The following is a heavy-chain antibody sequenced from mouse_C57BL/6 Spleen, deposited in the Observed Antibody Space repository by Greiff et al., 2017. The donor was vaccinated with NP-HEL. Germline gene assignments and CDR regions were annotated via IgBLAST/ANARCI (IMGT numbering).Heavy chain of an antibody. Sequence: QVQLQQPGAELVKPGASVKMSCKASGYTFTSYWITWVKQRPGQGLEWIGDIYPGSGSTNYNEKFKSKATLTVDTSSSTAYMQLSSLTSEDSAVYYCARRGISNPMSEFAYGGQGTLVTVSA. V-gene: IGHV1-55*01. CDR2: IYPGSGST. CDR3: ARRGISNPMSEFAY. CDR1: GYTFTSYW. J-gene: IGHJ3*01.